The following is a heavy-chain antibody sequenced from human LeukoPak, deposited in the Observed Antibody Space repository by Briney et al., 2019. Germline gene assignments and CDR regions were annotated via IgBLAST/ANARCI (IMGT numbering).Heavy chain of an antibody. Sequence: PSETLSLTCAVYGVSFSGYYWSWIRQPPGKGLEWIGEINHSGSTNYNPSLKSRVTISVDTSKNQFSLKMSSVTAADTAVYYCARDTISAATPSDYMDVWGKGTTVTISS. CDR2: INHSGST. J-gene: IGHJ6*03. V-gene: IGHV4-34*01. CDR3: ARDTISAATPSDYMDV. CDR1: GVSFSGYY. D-gene: IGHD2-15*01.